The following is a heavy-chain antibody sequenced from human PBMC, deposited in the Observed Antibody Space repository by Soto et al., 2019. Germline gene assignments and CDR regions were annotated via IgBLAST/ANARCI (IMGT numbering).Heavy chain of an antibody. CDR3: TTAHVEVGNGMDA. D-gene: IGHD1-26*01. CDR1: GFTFSNAW. V-gene: IGHV3-15*01. J-gene: IGHJ6*02. CDR2: IKSKTDGGTT. Sequence: GGSLRLSCAASGFTFSNAWMSWVRQAPGKGLEWVGRIKSKTDGGTTDYAAPVKGRFTISRDDSKNTLYLQMNSLKTEDTAVYYCTTAHVEVGNGMDAWGQGTTVTVSS.